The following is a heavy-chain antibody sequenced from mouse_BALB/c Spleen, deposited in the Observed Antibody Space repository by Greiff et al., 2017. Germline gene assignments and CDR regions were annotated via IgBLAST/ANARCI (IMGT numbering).Heavy chain of an antibody. CDR2: ISTYYGNT. J-gene: IGHJ4*01. D-gene: IGHD2-3*01. CDR3: ARSYDQGYAMDY. CDR1: GYTFTDYA. V-gene: IGHV1-67*01. Sequence: QVQLQQSGPELVRPGVSVKISCKGSGYTFTDYAMHWVKQSHAKSLEWIGVISTYYGNTNYNQKFKGKATMTVDKSSSTAYMELARLTSEDSAIYYCARSYDQGYAMDYWGQGTSVTVSS.